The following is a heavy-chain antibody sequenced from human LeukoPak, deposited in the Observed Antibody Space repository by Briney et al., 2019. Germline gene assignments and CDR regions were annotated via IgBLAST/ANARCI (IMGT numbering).Heavy chain of an antibody. J-gene: IGHJ4*02. CDR3: ARFTSGFDY. CDR2: IYPADFDT. D-gene: IGHD2-2*01. Sequence: GESLKISCQGSGYTFKTYWIAWVRQMPGNGLQWMGSIYPADFDTRYSPSFQGQVTISADKSINTAYLQWNTLKASDTAKYYCARFTSGFDYWGQGTLVTVSS. CDR1: GYTFKTYW. V-gene: IGHV5-51*01.